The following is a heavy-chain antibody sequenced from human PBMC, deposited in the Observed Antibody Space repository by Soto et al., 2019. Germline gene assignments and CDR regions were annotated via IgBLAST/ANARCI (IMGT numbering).Heavy chain of an antibody. D-gene: IGHD5-18*01. CDR2: INHSGST. CDR1: GWSFSGYY. CDR3: KRVGVDPAMVPRAPYYYYYMYV. Sequence: QVQLQQWGAGLLKPSETLSLTCADYGWSFSGYYWSWIRQPPGKGLEWIGEINHSGSTNYNPSLTCRVPTAGDTAKDEFSPKLSPVTAAEPAVSSCKRVGVDPAMVPRAPYYYYYMYVWGKGTTVTVSS. J-gene: IGHJ6*03. V-gene: IGHV4-34*01.